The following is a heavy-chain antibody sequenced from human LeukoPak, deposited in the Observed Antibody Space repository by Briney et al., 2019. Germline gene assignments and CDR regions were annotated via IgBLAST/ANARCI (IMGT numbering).Heavy chain of an antibody. Sequence: SETLSLTCTVSGYSISTGYYWDWIRQPPGKGLEWIGTFYHGGSTYYNPSLKSRVTISVDTSKKQFSLKVRSVTAADTAVYYCARYMEFAGFGELFDYWGQGTLVTVSS. J-gene: IGHJ4*02. CDR3: ARYMEFAGFGELFDY. CDR1: GYSISTGYY. CDR2: FYHGGST. D-gene: IGHD3-10*01. V-gene: IGHV4-38-2*02.